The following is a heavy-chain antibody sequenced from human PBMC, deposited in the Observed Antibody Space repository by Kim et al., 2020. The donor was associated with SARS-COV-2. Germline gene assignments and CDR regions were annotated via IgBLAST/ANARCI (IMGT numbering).Heavy chain of an antibody. J-gene: IGHJ5*02. V-gene: IGHV7-4-1*01. Sequence: ASVKVSCKASGYTFTSYAMNWVRQAPGQGLEWMGWINTNTGNPTYAQGFTGRFVFSLDTSVSTAYLQIRSLKAEDTAVYYCARAPRVTIFGVVDWFDPWGQGTLVTVSS. D-gene: IGHD3-3*01. CDR1: GYTFTSYA. CDR2: INTNTGNP. CDR3: ARAPRVTIFGVVDWFDP.